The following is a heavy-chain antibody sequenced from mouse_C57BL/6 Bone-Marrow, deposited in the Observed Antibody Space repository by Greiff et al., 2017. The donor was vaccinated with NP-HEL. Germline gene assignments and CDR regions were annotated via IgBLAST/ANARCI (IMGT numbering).Heavy chain of an antibody. V-gene: IGHV5-6*01. CDR2: ISSGGSYT. Sequence: EVQVVESGGDLVKPGGSLKLSCAASGFTFSSYGMSWVRQTPDKRLEWVATISSGGSYTYYPDSVKGRFTISRDNAKNTLYLQMSSLKSEDTAMYYCARHGIFISYGNFFDYWGQGTTLTVSS. D-gene: IGHD2-1*01. J-gene: IGHJ2*01. CDR1: GFTFSSYG. CDR3: ARHGIFISYGNFFDY.